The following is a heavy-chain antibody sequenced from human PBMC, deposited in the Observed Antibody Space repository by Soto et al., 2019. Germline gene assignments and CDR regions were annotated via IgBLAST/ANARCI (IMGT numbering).Heavy chain of an antibody. Sequence: QVQLVQSGAEVKKPGSSVKVSCKASGGTFSSYAISWVRQAPGQGLEWMGEIIPMFGTANYAQNFQGRVTITADEGTSTAYMELSSLRSEDTAVYYCARDRGPSSGYYPYWFDPWGQGTLVTVSS. D-gene: IGHD3-22*01. V-gene: IGHV1-69*12. CDR1: GGTFSSYA. CDR2: IIPMFGTA. CDR3: ARDRGPSSGYYPYWFDP. J-gene: IGHJ5*02.